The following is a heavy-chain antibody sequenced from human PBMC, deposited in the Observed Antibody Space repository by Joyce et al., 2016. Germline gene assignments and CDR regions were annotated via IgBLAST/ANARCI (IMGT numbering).Heavy chain of an antibody. V-gene: IGHV1-18*01. CDR3: ARGPLITMIVVVSDAFDI. Sequence: QVQLVQSGAEVKKPGASVKVSCKTSGYTFTSYGISWLRQAPGQGLEWMGWISTYNNNTNYAQKFQGRVTMTTDTSTTTAFMELRSLRSDDTAVYFCARGPLITMIVVVSDAFDIWGQGTMVTVSS. J-gene: IGHJ3*02. CDR1: GYTFTSYG. CDR2: ISTYNNNT. D-gene: IGHD3-22*01.